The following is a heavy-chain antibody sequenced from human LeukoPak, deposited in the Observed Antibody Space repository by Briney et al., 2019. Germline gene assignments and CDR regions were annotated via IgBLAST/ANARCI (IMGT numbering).Heavy chain of an antibody. J-gene: IGHJ4*02. Sequence: GGSLRLSCVVSGLRFRNYGMHWVRQAPGKGLGWVAVIYYDGSNQYYADSVKGRFTVSRDNAKNTLYLQMDSLRAEDTAVYYCATDRNSGKYYDYWGQGTLVTVSS. CDR1: GLRFRNYG. CDR3: ATDRNSGKYYDY. D-gene: IGHD1-26*01. V-gene: IGHV3-33*01. CDR2: IYYDGSNQ.